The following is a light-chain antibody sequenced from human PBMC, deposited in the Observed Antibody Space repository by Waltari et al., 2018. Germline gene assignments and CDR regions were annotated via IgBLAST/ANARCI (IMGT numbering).Light chain of an antibody. CDR2: GAS. J-gene: IGKJ1*01. CDR1: RSVSKY. CDR3: QQYVSLPAT. Sequence: SCRASRSVSKYLAWYQQKPGQAPRLLIFGASSRATGIPDRFSGSGSGTDLSLTISRVEPEDFAVYYCQQYVSLPATFGQGTKVEIE. V-gene: IGKV3-20*01.